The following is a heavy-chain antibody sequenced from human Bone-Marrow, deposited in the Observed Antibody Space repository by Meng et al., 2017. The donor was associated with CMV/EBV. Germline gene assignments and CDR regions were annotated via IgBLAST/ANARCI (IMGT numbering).Heavy chain of an antibody. Sequence: GESLKISCAAPGFTFSSYAMHWVRQAPGKGLEWVAVISYDGSNKYYADSVKGRFTISRDNSKNTLYLQMNSLRAEDTAVYYCARAGGGNCSSTSSNRIDYWGQGTLVTVSS. CDR3: ARAGGGNCSSTSSNRIDY. CDR2: ISYDGSNK. CDR1: GFTFSSYA. D-gene: IGHD2-2*02. J-gene: IGHJ4*02. V-gene: IGHV3-30-3*01.